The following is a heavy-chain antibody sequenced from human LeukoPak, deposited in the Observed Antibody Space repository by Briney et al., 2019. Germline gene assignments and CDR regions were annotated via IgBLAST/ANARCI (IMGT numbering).Heavy chain of an antibody. CDR3: ARAPYYYDSSGLQYFDY. D-gene: IGHD3-22*01. Sequence: GRSLRLSSAASGFTFSSYAMHWVRQAPGKGLEWVAVISYDGSNKYYADSVKGRFTISRDNSKNTLYLQMNSLRAEDTAVYYCARAPYYYDSSGLQYFDYWGQGTLVTVSS. J-gene: IGHJ4*02. CDR1: GFTFSSYA. CDR2: ISYDGSNK. V-gene: IGHV3-30*04.